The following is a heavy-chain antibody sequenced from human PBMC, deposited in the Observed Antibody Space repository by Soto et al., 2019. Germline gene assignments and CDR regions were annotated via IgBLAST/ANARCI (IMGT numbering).Heavy chain of an antibody. V-gene: IGHV3-30-3*01. CDR2: ISYDGSNK. CDR1: GFTFSSYA. J-gene: IGHJ4*02. Sequence: PGGSLRLSCAASGFTFSSYAMHWVRQAPGKGLEWVAVISYDGSNKYYADSVKGRFTISRDNSKNTLYLQMNSLRAEDTAVYYCARDCSQAVRGVLDYWGQGTLVTVSS. D-gene: IGHD3-10*01. CDR3: ARDCSQAVRGVLDY.